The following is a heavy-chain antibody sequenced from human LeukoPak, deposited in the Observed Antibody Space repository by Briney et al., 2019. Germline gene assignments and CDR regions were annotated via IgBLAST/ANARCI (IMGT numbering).Heavy chain of an antibody. D-gene: IGHD3-22*01. CDR3: ARVRDYYDSSGYFTYLDYYYYMDV. CDR2: IYYSGST. Sequence: SETLSLPCTVSGGSLSRYYWRWIRHPPGKGLEWIGYIYYSGSTDYNPSLKSRVTVSVDTSKNQFSLKLSSVTAADTAVYYCARVRDYYDSSGYFTYLDYYYYMDVWGKGTTVTVSS. J-gene: IGHJ6*03. CDR1: GGSLSRYY. V-gene: IGHV4-59*01.